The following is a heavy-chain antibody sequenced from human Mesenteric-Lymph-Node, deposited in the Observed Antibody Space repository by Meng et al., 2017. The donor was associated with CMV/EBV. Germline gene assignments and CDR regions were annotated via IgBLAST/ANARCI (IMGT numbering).Heavy chain of an antibody. V-gene: IGHV1-2*02. CDR2: INPNSGGT. D-gene: IGHD1-7*01. Sequence: ASVTVSCKASGYTFTGYYMHWVRQAPGQGLEWMGWINPNSGGTNYAQKFQGRVTMTRDTSIRTAYIELSRLRSDYTAVYYCALGITGTTWYYYYGMDVWGQGTTVTVSS. CDR1: GYTFTGYY. J-gene: IGHJ6*02. CDR3: ALGITGTTWYYYYGMDV.